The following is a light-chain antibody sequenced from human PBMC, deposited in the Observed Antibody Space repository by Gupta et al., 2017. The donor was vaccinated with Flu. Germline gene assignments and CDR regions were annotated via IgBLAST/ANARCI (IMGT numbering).Light chain of an antibody. V-gene: IGKV4-1*01. CDR1: QSVLYSSNNKNY. CDR3: QQYESNLQPT. J-gene: IGKJ4*01. CDR2: WAS. Sequence: DIVMTQSPDSLAVSLGERATINCKSSQSVLYSSNNKNYLAWYQQKPGQPPKLLIYWASTRESGVPDRFSGSGYGTDFTLTISSRQAEDVAVYYCQQYESNLQPTFGGGTKVEIK.